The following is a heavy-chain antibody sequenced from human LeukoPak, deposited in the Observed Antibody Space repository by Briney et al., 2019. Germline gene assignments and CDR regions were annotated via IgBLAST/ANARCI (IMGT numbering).Heavy chain of an antibody. V-gene: IGHV4-39*01. D-gene: IGHD5-24*01. CDR2: IYYSGST. J-gene: IGHJ4*02. CDR1: GGSISSSSYY. Sequence: SETLSLTCTVSGGSISSSSYYWGWIRQPPGKGLEWIGSIYYSGSTYYNPSLKSRVTISVDTSKNQFSLKLSSVTAADTAVYYCAGHRMRWLQIYYFDYWGQGTLVTVSS. CDR3: AGHRMRWLQIYYFDY.